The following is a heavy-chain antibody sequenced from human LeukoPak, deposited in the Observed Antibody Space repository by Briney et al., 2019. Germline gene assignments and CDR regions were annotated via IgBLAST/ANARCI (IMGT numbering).Heavy chain of an antibody. CDR1: GYSFTSYW. J-gene: IGHJ5*02. D-gene: IGHD5-18*01. Sequence: GESQKISCKGSGYSFTSYWIGWVRQMPGKGLEWMGIIYPGDSDTRYSPSFQGQVTISADKSISTAYLQWSSLKASDTAMYYCARRNVDTAMVTNWFDPWGQGTLVTVSS. V-gene: IGHV5-51*01. CDR2: IYPGDSDT. CDR3: ARRNVDTAMVTNWFDP.